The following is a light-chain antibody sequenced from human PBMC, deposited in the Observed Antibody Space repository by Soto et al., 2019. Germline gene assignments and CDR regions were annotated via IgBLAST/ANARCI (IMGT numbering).Light chain of an antibody. CDR1: ISNIGDNH. V-gene: IGLV1-51*01. CDR2: DNN. Sequence: QSVLTQPPSASAAPGQRVTISCSGTISNIGDNHVSWYQQVPGKAPKLLICDNNKRPSGIPDRFSGSRSGTSATLAITGLQTGDEADYICGTWDTTMSGLLFGGGTQLTVL. J-gene: IGLJ2*01. CDR3: GTWDTTMSGLL.